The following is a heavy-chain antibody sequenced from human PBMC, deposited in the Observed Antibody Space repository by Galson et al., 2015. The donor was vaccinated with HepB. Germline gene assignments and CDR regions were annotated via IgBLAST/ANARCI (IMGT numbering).Heavy chain of an antibody. V-gene: IGHV6-1*01. CDR1: GDSVSNNYAA. J-gene: IGHJ4*02. CDR3: SREIHKYFYDSRGYDY. CDR2: TYYRSKWYN. Sequence: CAISGDSVSNNYAAWNWIRQSPSRGLEWLGRTYYRSKWYNDYANSVTRRVTINSATSKNQFSLHLKSVTPDDTPVYYCSREIHKYFYDSRGYDYWGQGSLVTVSS. D-gene: IGHD3-22*01.